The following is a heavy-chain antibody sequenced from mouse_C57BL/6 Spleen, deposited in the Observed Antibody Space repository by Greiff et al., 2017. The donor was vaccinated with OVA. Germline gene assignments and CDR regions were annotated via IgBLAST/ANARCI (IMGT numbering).Heavy chain of an antibody. V-gene: IGHV10-1*01. J-gene: IGHJ3*01. CDR3: VRQDDYDGGPFAY. D-gene: IGHD2-4*01. CDR2: IRSKSNNYAT. CDR1: GFSFNTYA. Sequence: EVKLMESGGGLVQPKGSLKLSCAASGFSFNTYAMNWVRQAPGKGLEWVARIRSKSNNYATYYADSVKDRFTISRDDSESMLYLQMNNLKTEDTAMYYCVRQDDYDGGPFAYWGQGTLVTVSA.